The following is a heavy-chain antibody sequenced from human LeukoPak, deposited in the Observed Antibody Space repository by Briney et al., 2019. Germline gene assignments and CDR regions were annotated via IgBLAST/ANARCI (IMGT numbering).Heavy chain of an antibody. D-gene: IGHD6-13*01. CDR2: IYYSGST. CDR1: GGSISSSSYY. V-gene: IGHV4-39*07. Sequence: SETLSLTCTVSGGSISSSSYYWGWIRQPPGKGREWIGSIYYSGSTYYNPSLKSRVTISVDTSKNQFSLKLSSVTAADTAVYYCAREGSSWLDYWGQGTLVTVSS. J-gene: IGHJ4*02. CDR3: AREGSSWLDY.